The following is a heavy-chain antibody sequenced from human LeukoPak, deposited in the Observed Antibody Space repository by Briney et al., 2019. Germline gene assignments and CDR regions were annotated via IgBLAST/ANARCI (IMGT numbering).Heavy chain of an antibody. D-gene: IGHD3-10*01. V-gene: IGHV1-18*01. Sequence: GASVKVSCKASGYTFTSYGISWVRQAPGQGLEWMGWISAYNGNTNYAQKLQGRVTMTTDTSTSTAYMELRSLRSDDTAVYYCARVTEEFSSDTTLIDYWGQGTLVTVSS. CDR1: GYTFTSYG. CDR2: ISAYNGNT. J-gene: IGHJ4*02. CDR3: ARVTEEFSSDTTLIDY.